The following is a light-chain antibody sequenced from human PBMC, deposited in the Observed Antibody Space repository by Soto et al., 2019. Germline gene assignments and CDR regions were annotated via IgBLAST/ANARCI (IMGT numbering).Light chain of an antibody. CDR1: QSISSW. J-gene: IGKJ4*01. Sequence: DIQMTQSPSTLSASVGDRVTITCRASQSISSWLAWYQQKPGKAPKLLIYDASSLESGVPSRFSGSGSGTEFTLTISSLQPDDFATYYCQQYNSPFTFGGGTKVDIK. V-gene: IGKV1-5*01. CDR2: DAS. CDR3: QQYNSPFT.